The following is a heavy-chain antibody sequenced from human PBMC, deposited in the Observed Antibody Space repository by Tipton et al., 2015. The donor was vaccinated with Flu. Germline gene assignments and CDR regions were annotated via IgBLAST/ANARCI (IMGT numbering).Heavy chain of an antibody. CDR1: GFTFGGFW. Sequence: SLRLSCAASGFTFGGFWMTWVRQAPVKGLEWVSVIYSDGSTYYVDSVKGRFTVSRDNSKNMLSLQMNSLRAEDTAVYYCARGQGANPWGQGTLVTVSS. V-gene: IGHV3-53*01. CDR3: ARGQGANP. CDR2: IYSDGST. J-gene: IGHJ5*02.